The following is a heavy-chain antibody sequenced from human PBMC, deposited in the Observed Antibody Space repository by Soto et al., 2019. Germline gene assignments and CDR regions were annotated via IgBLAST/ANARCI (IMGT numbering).Heavy chain of an antibody. CDR3: ARDLAKGGGSAGFDY. CDR1: GYTFTVYY. D-gene: IGHD1-26*01. Sequence: QVQLVQSGAEVKKPGASVNVSCKASGYTFTVYYMHWVRQAPGQGLEWMGGINPKSGGTMYPQKIQGRVTMTWDTSISTAYMALTRLRSDDTAVYYCARDLAKGGGSAGFDYWGQGTLVTVSS. CDR2: INPKSGGT. J-gene: IGHJ4*02. V-gene: IGHV1-2*02.